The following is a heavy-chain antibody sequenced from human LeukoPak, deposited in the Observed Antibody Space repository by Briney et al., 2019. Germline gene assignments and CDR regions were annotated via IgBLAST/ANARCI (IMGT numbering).Heavy chain of an antibody. Sequence: GGSLRLSCAGSGFTCKDYYLNWIRQAPGKGLEWVSYISGGSTYTNYANSVKGRFTISRDNARNSLFLQMNSLTAEDTAIYHCARSLISAVIGMDAWGQGTAVTVSS. J-gene: IGHJ6*02. CDR2: ISGGSTYT. CDR3: ARSLISAVIGMDA. V-gene: IGHV3-11*06. D-gene: IGHD3-3*01. CDR1: GFTCKDYY.